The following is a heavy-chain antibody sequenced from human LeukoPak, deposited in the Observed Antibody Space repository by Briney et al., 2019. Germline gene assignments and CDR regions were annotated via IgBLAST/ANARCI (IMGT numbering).Heavy chain of an antibody. V-gene: IGHV1-46*01. CDR1: GYTFTSYY. D-gene: IGHD2-15*01. CDR2: INPSGGST. Sequence: ASVKVSCKASGYTFTSYYMHWVRQAPGQGLEWTGLINPSGGSTGYAQKFQGRVTVTRDTSTSTVYMELSSLRSEDTAVYYCARGDCSRGSCYLLDHWGQGTLVTVSS. J-gene: IGHJ4*02. CDR3: ARGDCSRGSCYLLDH.